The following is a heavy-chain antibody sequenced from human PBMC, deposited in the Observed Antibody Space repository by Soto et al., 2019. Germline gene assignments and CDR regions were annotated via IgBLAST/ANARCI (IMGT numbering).Heavy chain of an antibody. D-gene: IGHD2-2*01. CDR1: GGSISSGDYY. CDR3: ARDRPGDQPLPRYNWFDP. J-gene: IGHJ5*02. CDR2: IYYSGST. V-gene: IGHV4-30-4*01. Sequence: QVQLQESGPGLVKPSQTLSLTCTVSGGSISSGDYYWSWIRQPPGKGLEWIGYIYYSGSTYYNPSLKSRVTISVDTYKNQCSLKLSSVTAADTAVYYCARDRPGDQPLPRYNWFDPWGQGTLVTVSS.